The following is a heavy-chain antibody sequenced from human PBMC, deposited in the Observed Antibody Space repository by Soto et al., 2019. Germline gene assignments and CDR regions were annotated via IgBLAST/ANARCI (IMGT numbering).Heavy chain of an antibody. CDR2: ISYDGSNK. CDR1: GFTFSSYG. Sequence: QVQLVESGGGVVQPGRSLRLSCAASGFTFSSYGMHWVRQAPGKGLEWVAVISYDGSNKYYADSVKGRFTISRDNSKNTLNLQMNRLRAEEQAVFYWGKNAGKYDFDYWGQGTLVTVSS. J-gene: IGHJ4*02. CDR3: GKNAGKYDFDY. V-gene: IGHV3-30*18. D-gene: IGHD3-10*01.